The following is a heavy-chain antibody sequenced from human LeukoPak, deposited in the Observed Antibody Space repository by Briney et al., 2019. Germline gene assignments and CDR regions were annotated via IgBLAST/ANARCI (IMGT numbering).Heavy chain of an antibody. CDR2: IHPADSET. V-gene: IGHV5-51*01. Sequence: GASLKISCKGSGYRFASYWIGWVRQMPGKGLEWMGVIHPADSETRYSPSFQGQVTISVDKSISTAYVQWSSLKASDSAMYYCARSASGWFYFDYWGQGTL. CDR3: ARSASGWFYFDY. CDR1: GYRFASYW. D-gene: IGHD6-19*01. J-gene: IGHJ4*02.